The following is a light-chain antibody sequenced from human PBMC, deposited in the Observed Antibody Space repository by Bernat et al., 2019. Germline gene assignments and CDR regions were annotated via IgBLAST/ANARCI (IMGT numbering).Light chain of an antibody. Sequence: DIQLTQSPSALSAFVGDRATTTCRASQSFSGWLAWYQRKPGKAPKLLIYKASTLESGVPSRFSGSGSGTEFTLTISSLQPDDLATYFCQSYERFSWSFGQGTKVEIK. J-gene: IGKJ1*01. CDR3: QSYERFSWS. CDR1: QSFSGW. V-gene: IGKV1-5*03. CDR2: KAS.